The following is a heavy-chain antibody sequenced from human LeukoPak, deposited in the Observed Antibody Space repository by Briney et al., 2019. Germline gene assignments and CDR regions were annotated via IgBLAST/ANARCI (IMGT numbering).Heavy chain of an antibody. CDR1: GFIFSDYY. CDR3: ATMVVGAALFDFDL. CDR2: IDTSGRTI. D-gene: IGHD6-25*01. V-gene: IGHV3-11*01. J-gene: IGHJ2*01. Sequence: GGSLRLSCAASGFIFSDYYMSWIRQAPGKGLEWVAYIDTSGRTIYTADSVKGRFAISRDNTKDSLSLQMNSLRAEDTATYYCATMVVGAALFDFDLWGRGILVTVSS.